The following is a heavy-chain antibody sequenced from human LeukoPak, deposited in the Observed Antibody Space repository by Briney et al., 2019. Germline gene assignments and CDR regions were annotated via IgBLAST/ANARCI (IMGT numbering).Heavy chain of an antibody. V-gene: IGHV3-48*01. CDR2: ISSSSSTI. CDR1: GFTFSSYS. CDR3: ARGYGVHDFDY. Sequence: GGSLRLSCAASGFTFSSYSMNWVRQAPGKGLEWVSYISSSSSTIYYADSVKGRFTISRDNAKNSLYLQMNSLRAEDTAVYYCARGYGVHDFDYWGQGTLVTVSS. D-gene: IGHD5/OR15-5a*01. J-gene: IGHJ4*02.